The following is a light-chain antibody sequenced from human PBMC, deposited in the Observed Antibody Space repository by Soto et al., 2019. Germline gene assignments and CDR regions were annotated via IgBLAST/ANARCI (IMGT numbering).Light chain of an antibody. V-gene: IGKV3-20*01. CDR3: QQYVTSPAIT. CDR1: ESVGDY. CDR2: GAT. Sequence: EIVLTQSPGALSSSPGERATLSCWASESVGDYLAWYQQKPGQAPRLLIYGATKRTSGTPDRFSGTGSETAFTLAISRLEPGDFAVYYCQQYVTSPAITFGQGTRLEIK. J-gene: IGKJ5*01.